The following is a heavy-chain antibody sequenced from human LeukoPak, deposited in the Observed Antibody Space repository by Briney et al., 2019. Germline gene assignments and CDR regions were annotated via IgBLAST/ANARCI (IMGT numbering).Heavy chain of an antibody. CDR1: GYTFTSYD. J-gene: IGHJ4*02. V-gene: IGHV1-8*03. CDR2: MNPNSGNT. CDR3: ARGLGTYYYDSSGYSDFDY. Sequence: ASVKVSCKASGYTFTSYDINWVRQATGQGLEWMGWMNPNSGNTGYAQKFQGRVTITRNTSISTAYMELSSLRSEDTAVYYCARGLGTYYYDSSGYSDFDYWGQGTLVTVSS. D-gene: IGHD3-22*01.